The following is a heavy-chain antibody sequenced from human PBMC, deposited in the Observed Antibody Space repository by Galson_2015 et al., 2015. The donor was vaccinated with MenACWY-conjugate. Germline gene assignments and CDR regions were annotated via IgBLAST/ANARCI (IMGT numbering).Heavy chain of an antibody. Sequence: SLRLSCAASGFTFNTYAIHWVRQAPGKGLEWVAVISYGGGSKYYADSVRGRLTISRDNSKNTLYLQMNSLVTEDTAMYYCARDQGLEACYDVRFGFGFDFWGQGTTVTVSS. CDR2: ISYGGGSK. D-gene: IGHD3-16*01. J-gene: IGHJ6*02. CDR1: GFTFNTYA. V-gene: IGHV3-30-3*01. CDR3: ARDQGLEACYDVRFGFGFDF.